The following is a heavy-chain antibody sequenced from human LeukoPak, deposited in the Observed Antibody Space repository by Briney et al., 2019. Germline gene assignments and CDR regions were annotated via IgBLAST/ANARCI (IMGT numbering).Heavy chain of an antibody. D-gene: IGHD3-10*01. CDR1: GGSISSYY. Sequence: PSETLSLTCTVSGGSISSYYWSWIRQPPGKGLEWIGSIYYSGSPYYNPSLRSRVTISVDTSKNQFSLKLSSVTAADTAVYYCARTRYYYNSRSYGAPYYFDYWGQGTLVTVSS. J-gene: IGHJ4*02. CDR3: ARTRYYYNSRSYGAPYYFDY. CDR2: IYYSGSP. V-gene: IGHV4-59*04.